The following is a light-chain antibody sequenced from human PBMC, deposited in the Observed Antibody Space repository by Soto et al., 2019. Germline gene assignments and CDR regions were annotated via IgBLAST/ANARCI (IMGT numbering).Light chain of an antibody. Sequence: LTQPRSVSGSPGQSVTISCTGTSSDVGGYDYVSWYQHHPGKAPKVTIYDVNKRPSGVPDRFSGSKSGNTASLTISGLQADDGADYYCSSFVGPYTYVFGAGTKVTVL. CDR1: SSDVGGYDY. V-gene: IGLV2-11*01. CDR3: SSFVGPYTYV. J-gene: IGLJ1*01. CDR2: DVN.